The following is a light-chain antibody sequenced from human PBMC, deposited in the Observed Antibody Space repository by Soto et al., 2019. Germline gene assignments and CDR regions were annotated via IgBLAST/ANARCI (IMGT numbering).Light chain of an antibody. CDR3: QQYSNYPWT. V-gene: IGKV1-5*01. CDR1: QSISSW. CDR2: AAS. J-gene: IGKJ1*01. Sequence: DIQMTQSPSTLSASVGDRVTITCRASQSISSWLAWYQQKPGKAPKLLIYAASNVVSGAPSRFSGSGSGTEFTLAISSLQPDDFGTYYCQQYSNYPWTFGQGTKVEIK.